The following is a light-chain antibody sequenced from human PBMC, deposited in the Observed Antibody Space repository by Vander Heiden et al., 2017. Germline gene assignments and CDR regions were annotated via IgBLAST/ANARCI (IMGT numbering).Light chain of an antibody. V-gene: IGLV3-21*02. CDR3: QVWDISSDHPVV. CDR1: NVGSKS. J-gene: IGLJ2*01. CDR2: DDS. Sequence: SYALSPPPSVSAAPGQTARIVCGGNNVGSKSVHWYQQKPGQVPVLVVYDDSDRPSGIPERFSGSKFGNTATLTISRVEVGDEADYYCQVWDISSDHPVVFGGGTTLAVL.